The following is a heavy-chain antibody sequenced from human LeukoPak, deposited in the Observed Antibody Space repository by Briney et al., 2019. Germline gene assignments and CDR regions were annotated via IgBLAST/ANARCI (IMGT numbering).Heavy chain of an antibody. J-gene: IGHJ4*02. CDR3: ARGDYSSGYYYYFDY. CDR2: IYYSGST. CDR1: GGSISSYY. Sequence: SETLSHTCTVSGGSISSYYWSWLRQPPGKGLEWIGYIYYSGSTNYNPSLKSRVTISVDTSKNQFSLKLNSVTAADTAVYYCARGDYSSGYYYYFDYWGQGTLVTVSS. D-gene: IGHD3-22*01. V-gene: IGHV4-59*01.